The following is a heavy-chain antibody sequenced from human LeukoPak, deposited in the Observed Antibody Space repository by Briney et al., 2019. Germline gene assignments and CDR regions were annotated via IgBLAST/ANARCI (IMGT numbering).Heavy chain of an antibody. CDR3: AREKVATASAFDI. CDR1: GFTFSTYW. CDR2: IKQDGTEK. V-gene: IGHV3-7*01. Sequence: GGSLRLSCAASGFTFSTYWMSWVRQAPGKGLEWVANIKQDGTEKYYVDSVRGRFTISRDNAKNSLYLQMNSLRGEDTAVYFCAREKVATASAFDICGQGTMVTVSS. D-gene: IGHD4-23*01. J-gene: IGHJ3*02.